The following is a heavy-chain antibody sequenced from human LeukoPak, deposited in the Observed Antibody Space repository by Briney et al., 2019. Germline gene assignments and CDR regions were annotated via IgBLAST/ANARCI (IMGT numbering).Heavy chain of an antibody. V-gene: IGHV4-61*10. Sequence: SETLSLTCTVSGGSVSSGSYYWSWIRQPAGKGLGWIGSIYYSGSTYYNPSLKSRVTISVDTSKNQFSLKLSSVTAADTAVYYCARPMGQLEQNWFDPWGQGTLVTVSS. CDR2: IYYSGST. CDR1: GGSVSSGSYY. J-gene: IGHJ5*02. D-gene: IGHD1/OR15-1a*01. CDR3: ARPMGQLEQNWFDP.